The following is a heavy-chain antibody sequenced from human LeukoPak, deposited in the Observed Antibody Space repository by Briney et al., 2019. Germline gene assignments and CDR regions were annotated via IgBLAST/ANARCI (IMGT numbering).Heavy chain of an antibody. Sequence: SGGSLRLSCAASGFTFSSYGMHWVRQAPGKGLEWVAFIRYDGSNKYYADSVKGRFTISRDSSNNTFYLQMSSLRAEDTAVYYCARKNWDHDYWGQGTRVIVSS. V-gene: IGHV3-30*02. D-gene: IGHD7-27*01. CDR2: IRYDGSNK. J-gene: IGHJ4*02. CDR3: ARKNWDHDY. CDR1: GFTFSSYG.